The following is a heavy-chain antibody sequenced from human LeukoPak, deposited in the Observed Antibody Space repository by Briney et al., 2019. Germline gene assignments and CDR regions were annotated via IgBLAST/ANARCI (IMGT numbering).Heavy chain of an antibody. CDR3: AKDDSTWGFDY. D-gene: IGHD5/OR15-5a*01. CDR1: GFTFSSYG. V-gene: IGHV3-30*02. CDR2: IRYDGSNK. Sequence: GGSLRLSCAVSGFTFSSYGMHWVRQAPGKGLEWVTFIRYDGSNKYYADSVKGRFTISRDNSKNTLYLQMNSLRTEDTAVYYCAKDDSTWGFDYWGQGTLVTVSS. J-gene: IGHJ4*02.